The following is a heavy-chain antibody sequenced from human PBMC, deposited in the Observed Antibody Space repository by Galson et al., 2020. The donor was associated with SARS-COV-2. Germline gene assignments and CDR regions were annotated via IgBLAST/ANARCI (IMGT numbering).Heavy chain of an antibody. CDR1: GGSISNYY. V-gene: IGHV4-59*08. CDR3: ARHVPSVPGLTYYFQD. J-gene: IGHJ4*02. D-gene: IGHD3-9*01. CDR2: IYNIRST. Sequence: ETSETLSLTCTVSGGSISNYYWSWVRQPPGKGLEWIGYIYNIRSTNYNPSLESRVTISVDTSQNQFSLKLKYVTAADTAVYYCARHVPSVPGLTYYFQDWGQGTLVTVSP.